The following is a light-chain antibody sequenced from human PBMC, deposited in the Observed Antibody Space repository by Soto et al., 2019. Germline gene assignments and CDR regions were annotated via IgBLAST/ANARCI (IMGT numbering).Light chain of an antibody. CDR3: QQRSNWPIT. J-gene: IGKJ5*01. CDR2: DAS. CDR1: QSVGSF. Sequence: EIVLTQSPATLSLSPRERATLSCRASQSVGSFLAWYQQTPGQAPRLLIYDASNKATGIPARFSGSGSGTDFTLVISSLEPEDFAVYYCQQRSNWPITFGQGTRLEIK. V-gene: IGKV3-11*01.